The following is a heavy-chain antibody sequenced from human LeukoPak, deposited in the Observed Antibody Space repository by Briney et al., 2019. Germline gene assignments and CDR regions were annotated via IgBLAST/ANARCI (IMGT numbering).Heavy chain of an antibody. V-gene: IGHV4-39*01. CDR3: ARHYNTREYIDY. J-gene: IGHJ4*02. D-gene: IGHD3-10*01. CDR1: GGSISSSSYY. CDR2: IYYSVST. Sequence: ASETLSLTCTVSGGSISSSSYYWGWIRQPPGKGLEWIGSIYYSVSTYYNPSLKSRVTISVDTSKNQVSLKLGSVTAADTAVYYCARHYNTREYIDYWGQGTLVTVSS.